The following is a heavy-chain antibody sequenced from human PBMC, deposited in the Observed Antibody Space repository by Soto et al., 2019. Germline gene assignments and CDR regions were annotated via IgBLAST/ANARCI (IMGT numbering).Heavy chain of an antibody. D-gene: IGHD5-18*01. CDR1: GFTFSDYY. CDR2: ISSSGSTI. J-gene: IGHJ6*03. V-gene: IGHV3-11*01. CDR3: ARDEAMVSYYYYYMDV. Sequence: GGSLRLSCAASGFTFSDYYMSWIRQAPGKGLEWVSYISSSGSTIYYADSVKGRFTISRDNAKNSLYLQMNSLRAEDTAVYYCARDEAMVSYYYYYMDVWGKGTTVTVS.